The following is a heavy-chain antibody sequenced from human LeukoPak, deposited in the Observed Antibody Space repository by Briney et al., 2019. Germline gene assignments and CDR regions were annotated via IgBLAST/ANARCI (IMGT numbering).Heavy chain of an antibody. Sequence: GASVKVSCKASGYTFTGSYIHSVRQAPGQGLEWMGWINPNNGGTNYAQKFQGRVTMTKDTSITTVYMELRSLRYDDTAVYYCARGVYCSSSSCSGGLGYYFYFMDVWGKGTTVTVSS. CDR1: GYTFTGSY. V-gene: IGHV1-2*02. CDR3: ARGVYCSSSSCSGGLGYYFYFMDV. CDR2: INPNNGGT. D-gene: IGHD2-2*01. J-gene: IGHJ6*03.